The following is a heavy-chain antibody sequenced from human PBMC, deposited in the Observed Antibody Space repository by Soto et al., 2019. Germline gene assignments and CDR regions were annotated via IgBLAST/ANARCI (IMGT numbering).Heavy chain of an antibody. D-gene: IGHD2-21*01. CDR2: IHYSGSI. CDR1: GGSVNTGPYY. V-gene: IGHV4-39*02. J-gene: IGHJ5*02. CDR3: ARRRKDCFDT. Sequence: QLQLQESGPGLVEPSETLSLSCTVSGGSVNTGPYYWGWIRQPPGKGLEWIGSIHYSGSIFYNPPLRSRVTSSLDTSNNHLSLTLSSVTAADTAVYYCARRRKDCFDTWGQGTLVNVSS.